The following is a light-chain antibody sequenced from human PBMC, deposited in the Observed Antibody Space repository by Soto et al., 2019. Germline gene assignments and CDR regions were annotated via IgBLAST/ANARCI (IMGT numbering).Light chain of an antibody. CDR1: SGSVSTSYY. J-gene: IGLJ3*02. V-gene: IGLV8-61*01. Sequence: QTVVTQEPSFSVSPGGTVTLTCGLSSGSVSTSYYPSWYQQTPGQAPRTLIYSTNTRSSGVPDRFSGSILGNKAALTITGAQADDESDYYCMLYVGSGLGVFGGGTKVTVL. CDR3: MLYVGSGLGV. CDR2: STN.